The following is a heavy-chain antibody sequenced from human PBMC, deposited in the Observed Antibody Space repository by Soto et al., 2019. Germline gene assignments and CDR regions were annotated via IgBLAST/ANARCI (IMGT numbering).Heavy chain of an antibody. CDR1: GFTFSNYA. Sequence: QVQLVESGGGVVQPGRSLRLSCAASGFTFSNYAIDWVGQAPGKRLEWVAVISYDGSNKCYADSVKGRFTISRDNSKNTLYLQMSSLIAEDSAVYYCARGGDFWSGIDYWGQGTLVTVSS. D-gene: IGHD3-3*01. V-gene: IGHV3-30-3*01. CDR2: ISYDGSNK. J-gene: IGHJ4*02. CDR3: ARGGDFWSGIDY.